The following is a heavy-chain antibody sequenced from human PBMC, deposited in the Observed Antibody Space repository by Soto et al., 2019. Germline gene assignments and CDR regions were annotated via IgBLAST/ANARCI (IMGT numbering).Heavy chain of an antibody. V-gene: IGHV4-34*01. J-gene: IGHJ4*02. CDR1: GGSFNGYY. D-gene: IGHD5-18*01. CDR2: IKHSGST. Sequence: SETLSLSCAVYGGSFNGYYWTWIRQPPGKGLEWIGEIKHSGSTNYNPSLKSRVTISVDTSKNQFSLNLTSVTAADTAAYYCARGTFRGYSYGYYFDYWGQVALVTVSS. CDR3: ARGTFRGYSYGYYFDY.